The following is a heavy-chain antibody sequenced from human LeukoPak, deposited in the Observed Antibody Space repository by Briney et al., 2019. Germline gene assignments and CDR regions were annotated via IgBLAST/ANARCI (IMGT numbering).Heavy chain of an antibody. V-gene: IGHV3-23*01. CDR2: ISGSGGST. J-gene: IGHJ5*02. CDR1: GFTFSSYA. CDR3: AKVSVVPAATRWFDP. D-gene: IGHD2-2*01. Sequence: GGSLGLSCAASGFTFSSYAMSWVRQAPGKGLEWVSAISGSGGSTYYADSVKGRFTISRDNSKNTLYLQMNSLRAEDTAVYYCAKVSVVPAATRWFDPWGQGTLVTVSS.